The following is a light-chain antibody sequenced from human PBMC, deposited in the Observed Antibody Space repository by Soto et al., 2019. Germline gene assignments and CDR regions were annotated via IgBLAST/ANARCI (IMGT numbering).Light chain of an antibody. J-gene: IGLJ3*02. CDR3: AAWDDSLNGWV. CDR1: GSNIGSTT. Sequence: QSVLTQPPSASGTPGQRVTIPCSGSGSNIGSTTVNWYQQLPGTAPKLLIYSNNQRPSGVPDRFSGSKSGTSASLAISGLQSEDEADYYCAAWDDSLNGWVFGGGTKLTVL. V-gene: IGLV1-44*01. CDR2: SNN.